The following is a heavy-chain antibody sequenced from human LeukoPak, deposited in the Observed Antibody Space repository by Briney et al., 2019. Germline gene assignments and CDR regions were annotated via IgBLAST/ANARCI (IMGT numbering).Heavy chain of an antibody. Sequence: ASVKVSCKASGYTFTSYYMHWVRQAPGQGLEWMGIINPSGGSTNYAQMFQGRVTMPRDMSTSTVYMELSSLRSEDTAVYYCARGAADGSTRIYYYYYMDVWGKGTTVTVSS. D-gene: IGHD6-13*01. V-gene: IGHV1-46*01. J-gene: IGHJ6*03. CDR3: ARGAADGSTRIYYYYYMDV. CDR2: INPSGGST. CDR1: GYTFTSYY.